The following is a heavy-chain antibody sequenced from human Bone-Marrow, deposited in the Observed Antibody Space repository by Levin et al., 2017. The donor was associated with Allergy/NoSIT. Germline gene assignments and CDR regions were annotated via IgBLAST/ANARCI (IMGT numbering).Heavy chain of an antibody. CDR2: INTGNGIT. D-gene: IGHD2-15*01. CDR1: GYTFTSYA. J-gene: IGHJ4*02. Sequence: ASVKVSCKTSGYTFTSYAIHWVRQAPGQGLEWMGRINTGNGITKYSQKFQDRVTITRDTSANTAHLDLTSLRSEDTAVYYCARARGGFSGDGFYSDLDYWGQESLVIVSS. V-gene: IGHV1-3*04. CDR3: ARARGGFSGDGFYSDLDY.